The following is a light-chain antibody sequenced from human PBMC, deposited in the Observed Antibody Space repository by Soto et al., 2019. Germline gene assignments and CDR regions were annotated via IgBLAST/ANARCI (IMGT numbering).Light chain of an antibody. CDR2: GAS. CDR3: QQYGDSPRA. V-gene: IGKV3-20*01. Sequence: EIVLPQSRGPLPWCPGEGATRSCRASQSVSSNYLAWYQLKPGQAPRLLIYGASSRATGIPDRVSGSGSGTDFTLTISSLDPEDLAVYFFQQYGDSPRAFGQGTKVDIK. J-gene: IGKJ1*01. CDR1: QSVSSNY.